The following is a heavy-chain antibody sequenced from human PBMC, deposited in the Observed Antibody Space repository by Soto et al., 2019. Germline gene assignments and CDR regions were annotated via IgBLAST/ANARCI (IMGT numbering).Heavy chain of an antibody. CDR1: GFTFSSYA. Sequence: PGGSLRLSCAASGFTFSSYAMSWVRQAPGKGLEWVSAISNSGGSTYYADSVKGRFTISRDNSKNTLYLQMTSLRAEDTAVYYCAKAKLELYGGMDVWGQGNTVTVSS. CDR3: AKAKLELYGGMDV. CDR2: ISNSGGST. J-gene: IGHJ6*02. D-gene: IGHD1-7*01. V-gene: IGHV3-23*01.